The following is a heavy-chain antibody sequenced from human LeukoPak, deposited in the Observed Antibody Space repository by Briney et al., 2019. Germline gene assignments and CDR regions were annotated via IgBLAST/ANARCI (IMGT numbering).Heavy chain of an antibody. CDR1: GFTFSSCS. Sequence: GGSLRLSCAASGFTFSSCSMNWVRQAPGKGLEWVSSISSSSSYIYYADSVKGRFTISRDNAKNSLYLQMNSLRAEDTAVYYCARLKYSSGWYSPYYYYGMDVWGQGTTVTVSS. CDR3: ARLKYSSGWYSPYYYYGMDV. CDR2: ISSSSSYI. D-gene: IGHD6-19*01. J-gene: IGHJ6*02. V-gene: IGHV3-21*01.